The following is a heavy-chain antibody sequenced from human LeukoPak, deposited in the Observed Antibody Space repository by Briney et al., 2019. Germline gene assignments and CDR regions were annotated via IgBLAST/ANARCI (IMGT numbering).Heavy chain of an antibody. CDR1: GFTLSNYG. J-gene: IGHJ4*02. Sequence: GGALRLSCPLSGFTLSNYGMTWLRQAPGKGLEGVAGISENGGRTNYAYSVKGRFTIVRDNPKNQLYLQMNSLSAEDTAVYFCAKRGVVIRVILVGFHKEAYYFVFWGQGALVSVSS. CDR3: AKRGVVIRVILVGFHKEAYYFVF. CDR2: ISENGGRT. V-gene: IGHV3-23*01. D-gene: IGHD2/OR15-2a*01.